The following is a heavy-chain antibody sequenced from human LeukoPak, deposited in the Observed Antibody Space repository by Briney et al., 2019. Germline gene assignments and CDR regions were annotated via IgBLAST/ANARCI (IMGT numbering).Heavy chain of an antibody. CDR1: GFTFSSYA. J-gene: IGHJ4*02. D-gene: IGHD6-13*01. CDR2: ISGSGGST. V-gene: IGHV3-23*01. Sequence: GGSLRLSCAASGFTFSSYAMRWVRQAPGKGLEWVSAISGSGGSTYYADSVKGRFTISRDNSKNTLYLQMNSLRAEDTAVYYCAKASGYSSSSKGASDYWGQGTLVTVSS. CDR3: AKASGYSSSSKGASDY.